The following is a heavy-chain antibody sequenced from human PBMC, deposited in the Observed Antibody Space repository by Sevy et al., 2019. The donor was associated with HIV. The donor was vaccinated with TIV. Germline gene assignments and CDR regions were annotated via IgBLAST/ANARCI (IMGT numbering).Heavy chain of an antibody. Sequence: GGSLRLSCAASGFTFSNAWMSWVRQAPGKGLEWVGRIKSKTDGGTTDYAAPVKGRFTISRDDSKNTLYLQMNSLKTEDTAVYYCTGLYYDFWSGYYRYMDVWGNGTTVTVSS. CDR1: GFTFSNAW. CDR2: IKSKTDGGTT. CDR3: TGLYYDFWSGYYRYMDV. J-gene: IGHJ6*03. V-gene: IGHV3-15*01. D-gene: IGHD3-3*01.